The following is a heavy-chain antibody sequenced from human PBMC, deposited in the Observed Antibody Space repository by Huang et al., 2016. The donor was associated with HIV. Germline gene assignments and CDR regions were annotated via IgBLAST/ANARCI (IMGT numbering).Heavy chain of an antibody. CDR1: GFTFRYQY. D-gene: IGHD6-19*01. CDR3: TGALASDTGMDV. J-gene: IGHJ6*02. CDR2: SIKKVRSYTT. Sequence: EVQLVESGGGLVQPGGSLRLSCAASGFTFRYQYMDWVRQAPGKGREWVGRSIKKVRSYTTEYSASVKGRVTISRDDSETSLYLQMNSLRTEDSAVYYCTGALASDTGMDVWGQGTTVTVSS. V-gene: IGHV3-72*01.